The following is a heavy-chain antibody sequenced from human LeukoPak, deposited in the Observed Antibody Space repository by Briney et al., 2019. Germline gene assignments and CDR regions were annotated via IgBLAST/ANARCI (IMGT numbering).Heavy chain of an antibody. CDR1: GFTFSSYA. D-gene: IGHD2-15*01. CDR3: ARGVVVAATPDY. V-gene: IGHV3-30*04. CDR2: ISYDGSNK. J-gene: IGHJ4*02. Sequence: GGALALSCAASGFTFSSYAMHWVRQAPGKGLEWVAVISYDGSNKYYEDSVKGRFTISRDNSKNTPYLQMNSLRAEDTAVYYCARGVVVAATPDYWGQGTLVTVSS.